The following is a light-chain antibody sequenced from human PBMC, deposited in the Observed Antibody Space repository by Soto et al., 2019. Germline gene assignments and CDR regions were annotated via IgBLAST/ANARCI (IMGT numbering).Light chain of an antibody. Sequence: IVLTQSPGTLSLSPGERATLCXRVSESGIENYVAWYQQQPXXSTRIXXXGPXSRATGIPERFSGGGSGKDFTLTISRLEPEYFAVYYCQHYNSPPPSTFGQGTRLEIK. V-gene: IGKV3-20*01. J-gene: IGKJ5*01. CDR1: ESGIENY. CDR2: GPX. CDR3: QHYNSPPPST.